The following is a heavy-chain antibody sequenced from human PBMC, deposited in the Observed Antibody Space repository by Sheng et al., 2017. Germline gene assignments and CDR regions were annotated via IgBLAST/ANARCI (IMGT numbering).Heavy chain of an antibody. CDR1: GGTFSNYA. V-gene: IGHV1-69*13. Sequence: QVQLVQSGAEVKKPGSSVKVSCKASGGTFSNYAISWVRQAPGQGLEWMGGIIPIFDTATYAQKFQDRVTIIADESTSTAYMELSSLRSEDTAVYYCAKLQGLAAFDVWGRGTMVTVSS. D-gene: IGHD3-16*01. CDR2: IIPIFDTA. CDR3: AKLQGLAAFDV. J-gene: IGHJ3*01.